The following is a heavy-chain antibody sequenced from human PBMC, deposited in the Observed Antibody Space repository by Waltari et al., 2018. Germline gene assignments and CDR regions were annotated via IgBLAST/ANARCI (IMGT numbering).Heavy chain of an antibody. CDR1: GFTFSSYS. CDR2: ISASVSTT. V-gene: IGHV3-48*02. CDR3: ARDLAWAFDY. D-gene: IGHD7-27*01. Sequence: EVHLVESGGGLVQPGGSRRVSCAASGFTFSSYSMNWVRQAPGKGLEWVSYISASVSTTYYADSVKGRFTISRDNAKNSLYLQMSSLRDEDTAVYYCARDLAWAFDYWGQGALVTVSS. J-gene: IGHJ4*02.